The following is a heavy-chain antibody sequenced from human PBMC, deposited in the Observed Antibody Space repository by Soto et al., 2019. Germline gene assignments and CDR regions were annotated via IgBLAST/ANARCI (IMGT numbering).Heavy chain of an antibody. CDR3: ARDEGVPINYRFDY. V-gene: IGHV3-7*03. D-gene: IGHD4-4*01. CDR2: IHENGHFK. Sequence: QTGGSLRLSCAASGFSFSSYSMSWIRQAPGKGLEWLAHIHENGHFKFYVDSVKGRFTISRDDALNSLYLQMNSLRAEDTAMYYCARDEGVPINYRFDYWGQGTLVTVSS. J-gene: IGHJ4*02. CDR1: GFSFSSYS.